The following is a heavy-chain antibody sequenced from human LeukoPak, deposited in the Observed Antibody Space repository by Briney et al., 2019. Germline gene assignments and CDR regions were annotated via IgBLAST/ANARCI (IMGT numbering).Heavy chain of an antibody. D-gene: IGHD3-16*01. CDR3: AKGDYDYVWGSRLDY. CDR2: ISGSGGST. V-gene: IGHV3-23*01. J-gene: IGHJ4*02. CDR1: GFTFSSYA. Sequence: GGSLRLSCAASGFTFSSYAMSWVRQAPGKGLEWVSAISGSGGSTYYADSVKGRFTISRDNSKNTLYLQMNSLRAEDTAVYYCAKGDYDYVWGSRLDYWGQGTLVTVSS.